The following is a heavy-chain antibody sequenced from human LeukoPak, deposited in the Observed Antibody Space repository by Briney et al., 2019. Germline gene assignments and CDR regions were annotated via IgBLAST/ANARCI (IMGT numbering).Heavy chain of an antibody. CDR3: ARPSSYSGSYYDY. V-gene: IGHV4-39*01. CDR1: GGSISSSSYY. J-gene: IGHJ4*02. CDR2: IYYSGST. Sequence: SETLSLTCTGSGGSISSSSYYWGWIRQPPGKGLEWIGSIYYSGSTYYNPSLKSRVTISVDTSKNQFSLKLSSVTAADTAIYYCARPSSYSGSYYDYWGQGTLVTVSS. D-gene: IGHD1-26*01.